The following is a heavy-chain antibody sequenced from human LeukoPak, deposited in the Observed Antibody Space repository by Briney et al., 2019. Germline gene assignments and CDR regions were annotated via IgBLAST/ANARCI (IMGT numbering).Heavy chain of an antibody. Sequence: SETLSLTCTVSGGSISSGSYYWSWIRQPAGKGLEWIGRIYTSGSTNYNPSLKSRVTISVDTSKNQFSLKLSSVTAADTAVYYCARSGYDKIGDYWGQGTLVTVSS. V-gene: IGHV4-61*02. J-gene: IGHJ4*02. D-gene: IGHD5-12*01. CDR3: ARSGYDKIGDY. CDR2: IYTSGST. CDR1: GGSISSGSYY.